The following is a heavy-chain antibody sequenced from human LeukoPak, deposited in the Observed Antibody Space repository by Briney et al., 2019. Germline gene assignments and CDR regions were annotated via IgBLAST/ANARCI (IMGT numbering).Heavy chain of an antibody. Sequence: SETLSLTCAVYGGSFSAYYWSWLRQPPGKGLEWIGEINHSGSTNYNPSLKSRVTISVDTSKNQFSLKLSSVTAADTAVYYCARDRSHDYYYYGMDVWGQGTTVTVSS. V-gene: IGHV4-34*01. CDR2: INHSGST. J-gene: IGHJ6*02. CDR1: GGSFSAYY. CDR3: ARDRSHDYYYYGMDV.